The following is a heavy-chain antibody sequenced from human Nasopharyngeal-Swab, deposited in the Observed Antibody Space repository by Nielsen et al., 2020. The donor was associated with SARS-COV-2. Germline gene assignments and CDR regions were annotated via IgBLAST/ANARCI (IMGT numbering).Heavy chain of an antibody. Sequence: GSLRLSCAVYGGSFSGYYWGWIRQPPGKGLEWIGSIYYSGSTYYNPSLKSRVTISVDTSKNQFSLKLSSVTAADTAVYYCVSPGYYDSSGFDYWGQGTLVTVSS. J-gene: IGHJ4*02. CDR1: GGSFSGYY. V-gene: IGHV4-39*01. CDR3: VSPGYYDSSGFDY. CDR2: IYYSGST. D-gene: IGHD3-22*01.